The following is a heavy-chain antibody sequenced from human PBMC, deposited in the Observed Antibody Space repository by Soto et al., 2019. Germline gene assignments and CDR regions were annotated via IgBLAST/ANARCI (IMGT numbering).Heavy chain of an antibody. Sequence: EVQLLESGGGLVQPGGSLRLSCAASGFTFSSYAMSWVRQAPGKGLEWVSVISGSGGSTYYADSVKGRFTISRDNSKNTLYLQMKSLRAEDTAVYYCAKDPYSSGWYVGYWGQGTLVTVSS. CDR3: AKDPYSSGWYVGY. V-gene: IGHV3-23*01. J-gene: IGHJ4*02. CDR1: GFTFSSYA. D-gene: IGHD6-19*01. CDR2: ISGSGGST.